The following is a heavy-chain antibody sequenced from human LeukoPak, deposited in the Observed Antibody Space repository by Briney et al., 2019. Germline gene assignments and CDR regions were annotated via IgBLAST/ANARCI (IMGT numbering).Heavy chain of an antibody. Sequence: PGGSLRLSCAASGFTVSSNYMNWVRQAPGKGLEWVSAIYSGGSTYYSDSVKGGFTISRDKSKNTLYLQMYSMSAEDTAVYYCARNDLDYPFDYWGQGTLVTVSS. J-gene: IGHJ4*02. V-gene: IGHV3-66*02. D-gene: IGHD4-11*01. CDR1: GFTVSSNY. CDR2: IYSGGST. CDR3: ARNDLDYPFDY.